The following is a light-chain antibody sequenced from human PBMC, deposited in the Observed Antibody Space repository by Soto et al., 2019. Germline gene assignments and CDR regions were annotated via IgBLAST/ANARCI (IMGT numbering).Light chain of an antibody. CDR2: AAS. CDR1: QSISSY. J-gene: IGKJ5*01. Sequence: DIHMTQSPSSLSASVGDRVTITCRASQSISSYLNLYQQKPGKAPKLLIYAASSLQSGVPSRFSGSGSGTDFTLTISSLQPEDFATYYCQQSYSTPPTFGQGTRLEIK. V-gene: IGKV1-39*01. CDR3: QQSYSTPPT.